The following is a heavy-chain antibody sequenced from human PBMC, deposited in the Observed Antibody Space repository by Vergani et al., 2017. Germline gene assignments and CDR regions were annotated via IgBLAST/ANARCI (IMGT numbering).Heavy chain of an antibody. D-gene: IGHD4-23*01. CDR1: GFTFSSYG. CDR2: IWYDGSKK. J-gene: IGHJ6*02. V-gene: IGHV3-33*01. CDR3: ARDRVYGGARGYYYGMDV. Sequence: QVQLVESGGGVVQPGRSLRLSCAASGFTFSSYGMHWVRQAPGKGLEWVAVIWYDGSKKYYADSVKGRFTISRDNSKNTLYLQMNSLRAEDTAVYYCARDRVYGGARGYYYGMDVWGQGTTVTVSS.